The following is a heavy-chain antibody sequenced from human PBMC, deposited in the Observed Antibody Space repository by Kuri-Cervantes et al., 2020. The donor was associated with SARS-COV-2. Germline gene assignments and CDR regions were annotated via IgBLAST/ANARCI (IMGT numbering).Heavy chain of an antibody. Sequence: ASVKVSCKASGGTFSSYAISWVRQAPGQGLEWMGWISAYNGNTNYAQKLQGRVTMTTDTSTSTAYMELRSLRSDDTAVYYCARVIIAVAGTDAFDIWGQGTMVT. CDR2: ISAYNGNT. D-gene: IGHD6-19*01. CDR1: GGTFSSYA. J-gene: IGHJ3*02. CDR3: ARVIIAVAGTDAFDI. V-gene: IGHV1-18*01.